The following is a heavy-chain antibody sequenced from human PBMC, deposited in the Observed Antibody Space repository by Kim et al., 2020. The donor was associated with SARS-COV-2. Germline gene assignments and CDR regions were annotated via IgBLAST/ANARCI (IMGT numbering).Heavy chain of an antibody. CDR2: INHSGST. D-gene: IGHD3-3*01. V-gene: IGHV4-34*01. Sequence: SETLSLTCAVYGGSFSGYYWSWIRQPPGKGLEWIGEINHSGSTNYNPSLKSRVTISVDTSKNQFSLKLSSVTAADTAVYYCARRRRRFLEWLPRQRDGAFDIWGQGTMVTVSS. CDR3: ARRRRRFLEWLPRQRDGAFDI. CDR1: GGSFSGYY. J-gene: IGHJ3*02.